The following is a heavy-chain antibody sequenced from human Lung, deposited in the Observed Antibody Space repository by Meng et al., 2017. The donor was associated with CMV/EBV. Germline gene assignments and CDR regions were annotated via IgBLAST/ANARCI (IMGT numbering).Heavy chain of an antibody. J-gene: IGHJ6*02. CDR2: IWYDGSNK. CDR1: GFTFSSYG. Sequence: SXAASGFTFSSYGMHWVRQAPGKGLEWVAVIWYDGSNKYYADSVKGRFTISRDNSKNTLYLQMNSLRAEDTAVYYCAKSQVYYDFWSGIKGRLVYYYYYGMDVWXQGTXVPVAS. V-gene: IGHV3-33*06. CDR3: AKSQVYYDFWSGIKGRLVYYYYYGMDV. D-gene: IGHD3-3*01.